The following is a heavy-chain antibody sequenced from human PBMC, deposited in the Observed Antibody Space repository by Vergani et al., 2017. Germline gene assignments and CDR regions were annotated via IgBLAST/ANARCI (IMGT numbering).Heavy chain of an antibody. D-gene: IGHD3-22*01. J-gene: IGHJ2*01. CDR3: AGRHYYDSSGYSPRIYWYFDL. Sequence: QVQLQESGPGLVKPSQTLSLTCTVSGGSISSGGYYWSWIRQHPGKGLEWIGYIYYSGSTYYNPSLKSRVTISVDTSKNQFSLKLSSVTAADTAVYYCAGRHYYDSSGYSPRIYWYFDLWGRGTLVTVSS. V-gene: IGHV4-31*03. CDR2: IYYSGST. CDR1: GGSISSGGYY.